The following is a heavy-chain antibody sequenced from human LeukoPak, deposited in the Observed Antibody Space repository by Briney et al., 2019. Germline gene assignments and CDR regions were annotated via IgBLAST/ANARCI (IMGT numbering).Heavy chain of an antibody. V-gene: IGHV3-30*18. CDR2: ISYDGSNK. Sequence: GGSLRLSCVASGFIFSTYGLHWVRQSPGRGLEWVAVISYDGSNKYYADSVKGRFTISRDNSKNTLYLQMNSLRAEDTAVYYCAKEVSHYYYGMDVWGQGTTVTVSS. J-gene: IGHJ6*02. CDR3: AKEVSHYYYGMDV. CDR1: GFIFSTYG.